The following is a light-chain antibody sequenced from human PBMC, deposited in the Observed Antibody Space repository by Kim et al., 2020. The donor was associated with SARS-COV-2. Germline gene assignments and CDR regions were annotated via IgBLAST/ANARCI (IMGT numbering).Light chain of an antibody. CDR1: QSGVGY. J-gene: IGKJ1*01. CDR2: DAS. V-gene: IGKV3-11*01. Sequence: LSPGESATRFCRARQSGVGYLPWYQQKPAQAPRVLIYDASNRFTGIPPGFSGSGSATAFTPTISSLEPEDFAVYYCQQRNSWSRTFGQGTKVDIK. CDR3: QQRNSWSRT.